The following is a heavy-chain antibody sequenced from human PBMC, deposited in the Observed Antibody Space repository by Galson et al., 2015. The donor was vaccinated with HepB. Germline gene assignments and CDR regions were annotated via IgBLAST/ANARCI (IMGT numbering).Heavy chain of an antibody. J-gene: IGHJ3*02. V-gene: IGHV2-5*02. CDR1: GFSLSTSGVG. CDR3: AHRQYRVSDIVVVVAAGDAFDI. D-gene: IGHD2-15*01. Sequence: PALVKPTQTLTLTCTFSGFSLSTSGVGVGWIRQPPGKALEWLALIYWDDDKRYSPSLKSRLTITKDTSKNQVVLTMTNMDPVDTATYYCAHRQYRVSDIVVVVAAGDAFDIWGQGTMVTVSS. CDR2: IYWDDDK.